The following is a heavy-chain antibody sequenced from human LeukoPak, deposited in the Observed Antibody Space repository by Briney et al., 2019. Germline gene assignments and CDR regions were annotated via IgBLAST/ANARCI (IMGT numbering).Heavy chain of an antibody. Sequence: PSETLSLTCAVSGGSISSAGYSWSWIRQPPGKGLELIGYMFYNGDTYYNPSLKSRVTISVDTSKNQFSLKLSSVTAADTAVYYCGRGVATIPNYWGQGTLVTVSS. J-gene: IGHJ4*02. CDR2: MFYNGDT. D-gene: IGHD5-12*01. CDR3: GRGVATIPNY. V-gene: IGHV4-30-4*07. CDR1: GGSISSAGYS.